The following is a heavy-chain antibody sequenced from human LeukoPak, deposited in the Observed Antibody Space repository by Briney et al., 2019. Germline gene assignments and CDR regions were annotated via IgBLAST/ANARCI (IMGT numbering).Heavy chain of an antibody. D-gene: IGHD5-24*01. CDR2: IIPILGTT. Sequence: ASVKVSCKASGGTFSSHVITWVRQAPGQGLEWMGGIIPILGTTNYAQTFQGRVTMTRDTSTSTVYMDLSSLRSEDTAVYYCARRSRDGYNLDYWGQGTLVTVSS. CDR3: ARRSRDGYNLDY. V-gene: IGHV1-69*05. CDR1: GGTFSSHV. J-gene: IGHJ4*02.